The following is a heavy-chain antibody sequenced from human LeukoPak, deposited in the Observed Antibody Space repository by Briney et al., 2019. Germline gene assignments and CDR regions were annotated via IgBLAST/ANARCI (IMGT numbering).Heavy chain of an antibody. V-gene: IGHV1-69*05. D-gene: IGHD5-18*01. CDR2: IIPIFTTA. CDR3: ARTDTAMVSY. CDR1: GGTFSSYA. J-gene: IGHJ4*02. Sequence: SVKVSCKAPGGTFSSYAITWVRQAPGQGLEWMGGIIPIFTTANYAQKFQGRVTITTDESTSTAYMELSSLRSEDTAVYYCARTDTAMVSYWGQGTLVTVSS.